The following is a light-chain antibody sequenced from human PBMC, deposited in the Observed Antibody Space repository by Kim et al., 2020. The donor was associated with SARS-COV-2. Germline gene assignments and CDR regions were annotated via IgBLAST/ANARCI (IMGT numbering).Light chain of an antibody. Sequence: QRVTISCTGSSSNIGAGYDVHWYQHLPGTAPKLLISATTDRPSGVPDRFSGSRSGTSASLAITGLQAEDESDYYCQSYDSSLSGYVFGTGTKVTVL. CDR1: SSNIGAGYD. V-gene: IGLV1-40*01. CDR3: QSYDSSLSGYV. J-gene: IGLJ1*01. CDR2: ATT.